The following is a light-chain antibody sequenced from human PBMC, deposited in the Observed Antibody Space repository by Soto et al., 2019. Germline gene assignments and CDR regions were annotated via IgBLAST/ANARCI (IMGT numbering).Light chain of an antibody. V-gene: IGKV3-15*01. Sequence: EKVMTQSPATLSVSPGERATLSCRASQSISSNLAWYQQTPGQAPRLLIYDASTRATGIPARFSGSGSGTWFTLTICCLQSDELGVYYCQRYHDWRATFVQGTNAETK. CDR1: QSISSN. CDR2: DAS. J-gene: IGKJ1*01. CDR3: QRYHDWRAT.